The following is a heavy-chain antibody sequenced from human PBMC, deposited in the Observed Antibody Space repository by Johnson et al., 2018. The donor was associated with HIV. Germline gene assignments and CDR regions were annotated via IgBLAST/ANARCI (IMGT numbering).Heavy chain of an antibody. CDR1: GFTFSSYA. CDR3: AREPSIAAAGGDGAFDI. J-gene: IGHJ3*02. V-gene: IGHV3-30*04. CDR2: ISYDGSYQ. Sequence: QVQLVESGGGVVQPGRSLRLSCEASGFTFSSYAMHWVRQAPGKGLEWVAVISYDGSYQYYADSAKGRFTISRDNSKNTLYLQMNSLRAEYTAVYYCAREPSIAAAGGDGAFDIWGRGTMLTVSS. D-gene: IGHD6-13*01.